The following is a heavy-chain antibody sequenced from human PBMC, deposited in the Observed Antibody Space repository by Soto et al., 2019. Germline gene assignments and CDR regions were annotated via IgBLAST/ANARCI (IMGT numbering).Heavy chain of an antibody. J-gene: IGHJ6*02. Sequence: ASVKVSCKASGYTFTGYYMHWVRQAPGQGLEWMGWINPNSGGTNYAQKFQGWVTMTRDTSISTAYMELSRLRSDDTAVYYWAREGGAGVAVAGTGSYYYYGMDVWGQGTTVTVSS. CDR1: GYTFTGYY. V-gene: IGHV1-2*04. D-gene: IGHD6-19*01. CDR3: AREGGAGVAVAGTGSYYYYGMDV. CDR2: INPNSGGT.